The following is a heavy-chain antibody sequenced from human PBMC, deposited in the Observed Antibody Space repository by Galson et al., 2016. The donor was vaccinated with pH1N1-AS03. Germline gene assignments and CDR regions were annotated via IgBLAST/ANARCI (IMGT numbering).Heavy chain of an antibody. CDR1: GFTFRTFS. CDR3: IKEGNRLQSRRSDAFDI. J-gene: IGHJ3*02. V-gene: IGHV3-64D*06. Sequence: SLRLSCAASGFTFRTFSIYWVRQVPGKGLEYVSGISDNGINTYYADPVQARFTISRAKSKHTVYLQMSRLRTVDTAVYYCIKEGNRLQSRRSDAFDILGRGTMVTVSS. D-gene: IGHD5-18*01. CDR2: ISDNGINT.